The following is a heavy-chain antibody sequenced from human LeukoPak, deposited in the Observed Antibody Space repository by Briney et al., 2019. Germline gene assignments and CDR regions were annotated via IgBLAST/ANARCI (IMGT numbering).Heavy chain of an antibody. V-gene: IGHV3-30*02. Sequence: GGSLRLSCAASGFTFSNYGMHWVRQAPGKGLEWVAFIRYDGSDKYYADSVQGRFSISRDNSKNTLYLQMDSVRVEDTAVYYCARVSKPGWYDYYYMDVWGKGTTVTVSS. J-gene: IGHJ6*03. CDR1: GFTFSNYG. CDR3: ARVSKPGWYDYYYMDV. D-gene: IGHD2/OR15-2a*01. CDR2: IRYDGSDK.